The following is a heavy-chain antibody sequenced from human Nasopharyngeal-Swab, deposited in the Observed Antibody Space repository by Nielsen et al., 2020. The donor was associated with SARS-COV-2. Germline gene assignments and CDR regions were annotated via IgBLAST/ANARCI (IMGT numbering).Heavy chain of an antibody. J-gene: IGHJ4*02. Sequence: VRQMPGKGLEWVSVIYSGGSTYYADSVKGRFTISRDNSKNTLYLQMNSLRAEDTAVYYCARGPPEYLWGQGTRVTVSS. V-gene: IGHV3-53*01. D-gene: IGHD1-14*01. CDR2: IYSGGST. CDR3: ARGPPEYL.